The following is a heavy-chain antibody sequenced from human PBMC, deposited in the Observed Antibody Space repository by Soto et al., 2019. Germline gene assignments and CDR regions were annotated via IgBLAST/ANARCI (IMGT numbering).Heavy chain of an antibody. Sequence: GGSLRLSCAASGFTFSSYAMSWVRQAPGKGLEWVSAISGSGGSTYYADSVKGRFTISRDNSKNTLYLQMNSLRAEDTAVYYCANRIAVAGTVYFDYWGQGTLVTVSS. CDR2: ISGSGGST. J-gene: IGHJ4*02. CDR1: GFTFSSYA. V-gene: IGHV3-23*01. D-gene: IGHD6-19*01. CDR3: ANRIAVAGTVYFDY.